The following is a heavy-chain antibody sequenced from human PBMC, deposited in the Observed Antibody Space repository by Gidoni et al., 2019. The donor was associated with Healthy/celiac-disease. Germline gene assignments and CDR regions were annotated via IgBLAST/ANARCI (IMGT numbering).Heavy chain of an antibody. J-gene: IGHJ3*02. Sequence: EVQLVESGGGLVQPGGSLRLSCAASGFTFSSYEMNWVRQAPGKGLEWVSYISSSGSTIYYADSVKGRFTISRDNAKNSLYLKMNSLRAEDTAVYYCARDRGSGIAAAGTQGAFDIWGQGTMVTVSS. V-gene: IGHV3-48*03. CDR2: ISSSGSTI. D-gene: IGHD6-13*01. CDR1: GFTFSSYE. CDR3: ARDRGSGIAAAGTQGAFDI.